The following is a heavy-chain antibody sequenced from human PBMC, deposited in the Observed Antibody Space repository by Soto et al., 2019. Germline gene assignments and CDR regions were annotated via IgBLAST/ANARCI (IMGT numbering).Heavy chain of an antibody. V-gene: IGHV4-59*01. D-gene: IGHD3-3*01. Sequence: LSLTCTVSGGSISSNYWSWIRQPPGKGLEWIGYIYYSGSTNYNPSLKSRVSISVDTSKNQFSLNLTSVTAADTAVYYCARGGDLGIFLYFDYWGQGTLVTVSS. CDR3: ARGGDLGIFLYFDY. CDR1: GGSISSNY. J-gene: IGHJ4*02. CDR2: IYYSGST.